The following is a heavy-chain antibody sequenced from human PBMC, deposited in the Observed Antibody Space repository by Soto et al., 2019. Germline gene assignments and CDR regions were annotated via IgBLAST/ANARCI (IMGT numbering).Heavy chain of an antibody. V-gene: IGHV1-18*01. CDR2: ISAYNGNT. Sequence: ASVKVSCKASGYTFTSYGISWVRQAPGQGLEWMGWISAYNGNTNYAQKLQGRVTMTTDTSTSTAYMELRSLRSDDTAVYYCARESHSSSFRDAFDIWGQGTMVTVSS. J-gene: IGHJ3*02. CDR1: GYTFTSYG. D-gene: IGHD6-6*01. CDR3: ARESHSSSFRDAFDI.